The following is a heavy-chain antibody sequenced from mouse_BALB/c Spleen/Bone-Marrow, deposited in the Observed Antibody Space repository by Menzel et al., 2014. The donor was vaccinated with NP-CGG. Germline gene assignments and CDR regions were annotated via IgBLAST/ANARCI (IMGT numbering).Heavy chain of an antibody. J-gene: IGHJ3*01. CDR2: IDPANGNT. CDR3: ASYYYGSDGFAY. CDR1: GFNIKDTY. Sequence: EVQLQQSGAELVKPGASVKLSCTASGFNIKDTYMHWVKQRPEQGLEWIGRIDPANGNTKYDPKFQGKATITADTSSNTAYLQLSSLTSEDTAVYYCASYYYGSDGFAYRGQGTLVTVSA. V-gene: IGHV14-3*02. D-gene: IGHD1-1*01.